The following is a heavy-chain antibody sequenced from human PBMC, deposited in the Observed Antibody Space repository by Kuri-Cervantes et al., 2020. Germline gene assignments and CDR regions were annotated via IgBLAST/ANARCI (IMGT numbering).Heavy chain of an antibody. V-gene: IGHV3-15*01. D-gene: IGHD2-15*01. J-gene: IGHJ4*02. CDR3: TTDRYCSGGSCYYYFDY. Sequence: WIRQPPGKGLEWFGRIKSKTAGGTTDYAAPVKGRFTIPRDDSKNTLYLQMNSLKTEDTAVYYCTTDRYCSGGSCYYYFDYWGQGTLVTVSS. CDR2: IKSKTAGGTT.